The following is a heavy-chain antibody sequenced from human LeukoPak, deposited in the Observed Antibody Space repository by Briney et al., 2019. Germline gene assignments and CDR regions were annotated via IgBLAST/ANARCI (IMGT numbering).Heavy chain of an antibody. CDR2: IIPVFGTT. Sequence: SVKVSCKAPGGTFSSYAVSWVRLTPGQGLEWLGGIIPVFGTTTYAQKFQAKVTMTADKSTNTAYLEISSLTSDDTAVYYCARCSPGDSSNFYAVLQYWGQGTQVTVST. CDR3: ARCSPGDSSNFYAVLQY. V-gene: IGHV1-69*06. D-gene: IGHD3-22*01. J-gene: IGHJ4*02. CDR1: GGTFSSYA.